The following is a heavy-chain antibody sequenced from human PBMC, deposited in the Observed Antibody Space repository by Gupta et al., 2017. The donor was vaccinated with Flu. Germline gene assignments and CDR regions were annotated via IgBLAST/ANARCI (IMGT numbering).Heavy chain of an antibody. CDR3: ARAADFWTGYSFDY. Sequence: EVRLVESGGGSVRPGESLRLSCAASGFTFSNYAMNWVRQAPGKGPEWFSYMTSGGATMYYQDSVKGRFTISRDNDKDSLYLQMNKLRAEDTAVYYCARAADFWTGYSFDYWGQGTLVTVSS. V-gene: IGHV3-48*03. D-gene: IGHD3/OR15-3a*01. CDR1: GFTFSNYA. CDR2: MTSGGATM. J-gene: IGHJ4*02.